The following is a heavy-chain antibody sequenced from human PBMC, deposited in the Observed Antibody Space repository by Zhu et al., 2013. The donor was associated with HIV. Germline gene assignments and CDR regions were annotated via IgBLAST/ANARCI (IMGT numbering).Heavy chain of an antibody. CDR2: MNPNSGNT. J-gene: IGHJ4*02. D-gene: IGHD4-17*01. Sequence: QVQLVQSGAEVKKPGSSVKVSCKASGGTFSSYAISWVRQAPGQGLEWMGWMNPNSGNTGFAQKFRGRVAMTRNTSISTAYVELSGLRSEDTAVYYCARHSGDYVIYLDYWGQGTLVTVSS. CDR3: ARHSGDYVIYLDY. V-gene: IGHV1-8*02. CDR1: GGTFSSYA.